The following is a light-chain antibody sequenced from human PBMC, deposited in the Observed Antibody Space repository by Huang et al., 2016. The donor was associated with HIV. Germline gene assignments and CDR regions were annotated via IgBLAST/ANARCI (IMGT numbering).Light chain of an antibody. CDR2: GAS. Sequence: VMTQSPATLSVSPGERATLSCRARESILRNLAWYQQRPGQPPRLLIYGASVRLPGIPYRFRCSGSGTEFSLTISSLQSEDFAVYYCQQYNKWPPYTYGQGTKLEIK. J-gene: IGKJ2*01. CDR3: QQYNKWPPYT. V-gene: IGKV3-15*01. CDR1: ESILRN.